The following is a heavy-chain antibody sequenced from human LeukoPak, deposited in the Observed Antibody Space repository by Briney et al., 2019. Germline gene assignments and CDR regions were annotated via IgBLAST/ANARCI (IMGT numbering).Heavy chain of an antibody. Sequence: GGSLRLSCAASGFTFSSSGMHWVRQAPGKGLEWVAVISYDGSNKYYADSVKGRFTISRDNSKNTLYLQMNGLRAEDTAVYYCAKDSSSWYNWFDPWGQGTLVTVSS. CDR2: ISYDGSNK. D-gene: IGHD6-13*01. CDR1: GFTFSSSG. CDR3: AKDSSSWYNWFDP. V-gene: IGHV3-30*18. J-gene: IGHJ5*02.